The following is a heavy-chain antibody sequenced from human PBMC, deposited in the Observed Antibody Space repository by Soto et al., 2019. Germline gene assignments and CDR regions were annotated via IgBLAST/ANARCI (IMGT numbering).Heavy chain of an antibody. J-gene: IGHJ4*02. Sequence: VASVKVSCKASGYTFITYGITWVRQAPGQGLEWMGRISPYNGNTNYAQNLQGRVTMTTDTSTSTAYMELRSLRSDDTAVYYCVRAGSLGYYYDSSGYYSSGFYYWGQGTLVTVSS. CDR3: VRAGSLGYYYDSSGYYSSGFYY. CDR2: ISPYNGNT. D-gene: IGHD3-22*01. CDR1: GYTFITYG. V-gene: IGHV1-18*01.